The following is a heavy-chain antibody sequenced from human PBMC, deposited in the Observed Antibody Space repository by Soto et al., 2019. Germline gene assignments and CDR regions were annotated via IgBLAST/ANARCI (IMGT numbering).Heavy chain of an antibody. CDR2: IKQDGNKK. Sequence: EVQLVESGGGLVQPGGSLRLSCAASGFSFSSYWMDWVRQAPGQGLEWVADIKQDGNKKYYVDSVKGRFTISRDNAKNSLYLQMNSLRAEDTAVYYCAREGVGAVFDYWGQGTLVTVSS. V-gene: IGHV3-7*01. J-gene: IGHJ4*02. CDR3: AREGVGAVFDY. D-gene: IGHD1-26*01. CDR1: GFSFSSYW.